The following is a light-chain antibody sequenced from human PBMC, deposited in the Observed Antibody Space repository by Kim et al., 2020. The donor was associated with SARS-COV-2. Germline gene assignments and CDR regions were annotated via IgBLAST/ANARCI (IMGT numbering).Light chain of an antibody. CDR2: GAS. CDR3: QQYNNWPPLT. J-gene: IGKJ4*01. Sequence: SPGERATLSCRASQSVSSNLAWYQQKPGQAPRLLIYGASTRATGIPVRFSGSGSGTEFTLTISSLQYEDFAVYYCQQYNNWPPLTFGGGTKVDIK. V-gene: IGKV3-15*01. CDR1: QSVSSN.